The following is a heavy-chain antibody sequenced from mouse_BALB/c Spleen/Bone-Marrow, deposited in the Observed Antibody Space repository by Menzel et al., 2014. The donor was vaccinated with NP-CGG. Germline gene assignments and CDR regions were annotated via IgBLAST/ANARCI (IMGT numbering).Heavy chain of an antibody. J-gene: IGHJ1*01. CDR1: GYTFSSYY. V-gene: IGHV1S81*02. D-gene: IGHD1-1*01. Sequence: QVQLKESGAELVKPGASVKLSCKASGYTFSSYYMYWVKRRPGQGLEWIGEINPSNGGTKFNEKFKSKATLTVDKSSSTAYMQLSSLTSEDPAVYYCTRSNYGYWYFDVWGAGTTVTVSS. CDR3: TRSNYGYWYFDV. CDR2: INPSNGGT.